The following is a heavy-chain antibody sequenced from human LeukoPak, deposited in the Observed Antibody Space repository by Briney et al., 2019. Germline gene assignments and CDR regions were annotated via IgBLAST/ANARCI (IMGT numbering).Heavy chain of an antibody. CDR1: GGSISSYY. V-gene: IGHV4-4*07. D-gene: IGHD3-10*01. J-gene: IGHJ4*02. Sequence: SETLSLTCTVSGGSISSYYWSWIRQPAGKGLEWIGRIYSSGSTDYNPSLKSRVTISVDTSKNQFSLKLSSVTAADTAVYYCARATTLGILWFGELFDGGDCWGQGTLITVSS. CDR3: ARATTLGILWFGELFDGGDC. CDR2: IYSSGST.